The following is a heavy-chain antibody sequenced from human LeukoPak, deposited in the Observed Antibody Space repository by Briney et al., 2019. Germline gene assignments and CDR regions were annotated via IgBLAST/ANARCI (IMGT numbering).Heavy chain of an antibody. CDR1: GGSISSSSYY. D-gene: IGHD5-12*01. Sequence: SETLSLTCTVSGGSISSSSYYWGWLRQPPGKGLEWIGSIYYSGSTKYNPSLKSRLTISLDTSKSHFSLQMTSVTAADTAVYYCARYHNGYDDYWGQGTLVTVSS. CDR3: ARYHNGYDDY. J-gene: IGHJ4*02. CDR2: IYYSGST. V-gene: IGHV4-39*07.